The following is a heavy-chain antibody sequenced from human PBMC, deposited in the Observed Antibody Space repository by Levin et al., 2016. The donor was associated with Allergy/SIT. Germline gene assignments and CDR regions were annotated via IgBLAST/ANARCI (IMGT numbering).Heavy chain of an antibody. J-gene: IGHJ4*02. CDR2: IYSGDNT. V-gene: IGHV3-53*01. CDR3: AKERNQYYFDY. CDR1: GFTVSSSH. D-gene: IGHD1-14*01. Sequence: GESLKISCAASGFTVSSSHMSWVRQAPGKGLEWVSVIYSGDNTYYADSVKGRFTIFRDNSKNTVFLQMNSLRAEDTAVYYCAKERNQYYFDYWGQGTLVTVSS.